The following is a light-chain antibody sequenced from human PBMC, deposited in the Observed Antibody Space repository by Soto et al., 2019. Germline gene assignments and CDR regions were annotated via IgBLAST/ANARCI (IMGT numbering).Light chain of an antibody. V-gene: IGKV3-11*01. CDR2: DAS. J-gene: IGKJ5*01. CDR1: QSVRTY. Sequence: EIVMTQSPATLSVSPGERATLSCRASQSVRTYVAWYQQKAGQAPRLLIYDASNRATGIPARFSGSGSGTDFTLTISRLEPADFAVYYCQQRSNWPPITFGQGTRLEIK. CDR3: QQRSNWPPIT.